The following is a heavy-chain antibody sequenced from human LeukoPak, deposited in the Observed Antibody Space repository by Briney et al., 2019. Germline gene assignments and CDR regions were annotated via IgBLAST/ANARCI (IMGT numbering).Heavy chain of an antibody. CDR3: ARGRIAARPPVALDY. D-gene: IGHD6-6*01. CDR2: INHSGST. V-gene: IGHV4-34*01. J-gene: IGHJ4*02. CDR1: GGSLSGYY. Sequence: PSETRSLTCAVYGGSLSGYYWSWIRQPPGKGLEWMGEINHSGSTNYNPSLKSRVTISVDTSKNQFSLKLSSVTAADTAVYYCARGRIAARPPVALDYWGQGTLVTVSS.